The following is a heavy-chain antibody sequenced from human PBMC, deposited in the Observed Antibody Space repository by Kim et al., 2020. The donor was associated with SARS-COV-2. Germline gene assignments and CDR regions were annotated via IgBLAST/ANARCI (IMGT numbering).Heavy chain of an antibody. CDR3: ARERSPALAVADAFDY. V-gene: IGHV1-69*01. J-gene: IGHJ4*02. Sequence: KSPVRVTITSDESTSTAYMELSSLGSEDTAVYYCARERSPALAVADAFDYWGQGTLVTVSS. D-gene: IGHD6-19*01.